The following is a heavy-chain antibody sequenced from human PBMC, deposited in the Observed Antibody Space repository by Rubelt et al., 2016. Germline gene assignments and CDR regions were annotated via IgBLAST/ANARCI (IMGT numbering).Heavy chain of an antibody. V-gene: IGHV3-23*01. CDR3: AKGGGYDLPSSSDY. CDR2: ISGSGGST. CDR1: GGSFSGYY. D-gene: IGHD5-12*01. J-gene: IGHJ4*02. Sequence: VQLQQWGAGLLKPSETLSLTCAVYGGSFSGYYWSWIRQPPGKGLEWVSAISGSGGSTYYAASLKGRFTISRDNSKNTLYLQMNSLRAEDTAVYYCAKGGGYDLPSSSDYWGQGTLVTVSS.